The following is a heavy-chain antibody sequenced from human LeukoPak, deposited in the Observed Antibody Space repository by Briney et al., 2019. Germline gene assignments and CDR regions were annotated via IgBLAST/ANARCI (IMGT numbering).Heavy chain of an antibody. CDR3: ASLYYGSGSYYYGMDV. CDR2: IYYSGST. J-gene: IGHJ6*04. V-gene: IGHV4-59*01. D-gene: IGHD3-10*01. CDR1: GGSISSYY. Sequence: SETLSLTCTVSGGSISSYYWSWIRQPPGKGLEWIGYIYYSGSTNYNPSLKSRVTISVDTSKNQFSLKLSSVTAADTAVYYCASLYYGSGSYYYGMDVWGKGTTVTVSS.